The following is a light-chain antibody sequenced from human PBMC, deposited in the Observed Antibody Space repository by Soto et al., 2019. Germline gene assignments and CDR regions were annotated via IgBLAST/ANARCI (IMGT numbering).Light chain of an antibody. CDR2: DAS. Sequence: EIVLTQSPATLSSSPGERATLSCRASQSVSNYLAWFQQKPGQAPRLLIYDASKRATGVPARFSGSGSGPDFTLTISSLEPEDFAVYYCQQHSNWPWTFGQGTKVEIK. CDR1: QSVSNY. CDR3: QQHSNWPWT. V-gene: IGKV3-11*01. J-gene: IGKJ1*01.